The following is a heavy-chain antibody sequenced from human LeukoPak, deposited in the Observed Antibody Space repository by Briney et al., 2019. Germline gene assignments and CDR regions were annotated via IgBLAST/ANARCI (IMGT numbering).Heavy chain of an antibody. Sequence: GGSLRLSCAASGFTFSSYWLHWVRQAPGKGLVWVSRINSDGSSVTYADSVKGRFTISRDNAKNTLYLQMNSLRVEDTAVYYCAREGRVSGYDFDCWGQGTLVTVSS. J-gene: IGHJ4*02. D-gene: IGHD5-12*01. CDR3: AREGRVSGYDFDC. CDR1: GFTFSSYW. V-gene: IGHV3-74*03. CDR2: INSDGSSV.